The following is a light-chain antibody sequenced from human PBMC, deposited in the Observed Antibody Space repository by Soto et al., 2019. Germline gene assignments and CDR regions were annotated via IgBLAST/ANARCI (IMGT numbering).Light chain of an antibody. CDR3: PHGSNWRIS. J-gene: IGKJ5*01. CDR2: DAS. V-gene: IGKV3D-20*02. Sequence: EIVLKKSAGTLSLYQGERATLSCRASHSVASRNLAWYQQKSGQAPRLLIYDASTRATGIPARFSGSGSGTDFTLTMICVEPEDFALYYCPHGSNWRISLAEGTRLEIK. CDR1: HSVASRN.